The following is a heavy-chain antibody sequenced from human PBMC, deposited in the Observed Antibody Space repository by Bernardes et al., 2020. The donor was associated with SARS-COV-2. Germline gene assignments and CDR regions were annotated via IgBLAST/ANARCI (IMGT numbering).Heavy chain of an antibody. J-gene: IGHJ6*02. CDR2: IWYDGSNK. CDR1: GFTFSSYG. CDR3: ARDGQWLLSGMDV. Sequence: GGSLRLSCAASGFTFSSYGMHWVRQAPGKGLEWVAVIWYDGSNKYYADSVKGRFTISRDNSKNTLYLQMNSLRAEDTAVYYCARDGQWLLSGMDVWGQGTTVTVSS. V-gene: IGHV3-33*01. D-gene: IGHD6-19*01.